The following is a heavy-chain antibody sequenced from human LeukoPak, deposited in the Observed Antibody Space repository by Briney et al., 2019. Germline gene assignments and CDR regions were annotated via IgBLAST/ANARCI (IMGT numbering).Heavy chain of an antibody. CDR1: GFTFSSYA. J-gene: IGHJ4*02. D-gene: IGHD2-2*01. CDR2: ISSNGGST. CDR3: ARGRGLYCSSISCSSFDY. Sequence: GGSLRLSCAASGFTFSSYAMHWVRQAPGKGPEYVSAISSNGGSTYYANSVKGRFTISRDNSKNTLYLQMGSLRAEDMAVYYCARGRGLYCSSISCSSFDYWGQGTLVTVSS. V-gene: IGHV3-64*01.